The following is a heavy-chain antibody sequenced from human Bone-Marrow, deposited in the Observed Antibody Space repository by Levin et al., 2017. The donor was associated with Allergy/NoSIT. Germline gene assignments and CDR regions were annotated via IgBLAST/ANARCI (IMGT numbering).Heavy chain of an antibody. Sequence: GGSLRLSCAASGFTFSNYAMSWVRPAPGKGLERVSAISGSGISTYYADSVKGRFTISRDNSKNTVYLQMNSLRAEDTAVYYCAKGTLGHCNNGVCYVLDYWGQGTLVTVSS. D-gene: IGHD2-8*01. CDR1: GFTFSNYA. CDR3: AKGTLGHCNNGVCYVLDY. V-gene: IGHV3-23*01. CDR2: ISGSGIST. J-gene: IGHJ4*02.